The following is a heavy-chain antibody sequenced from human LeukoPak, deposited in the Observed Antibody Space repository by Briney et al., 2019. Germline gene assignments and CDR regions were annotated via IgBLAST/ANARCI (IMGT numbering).Heavy chain of an antibody. CDR3: ARDAAAPYYYDSSGYSGGFY. D-gene: IGHD3-22*01. CDR1: GFTFSSYS. V-gene: IGHV3-21*01. J-gene: IGHJ4*02. Sequence: GGSLRLSCAASGFTFSSYSMNWVRQAPGKGLEWVSSISSSSSYIYYADSGKGRFTISRDNAKNSLYLQMNSLRAEDTAVYYCARDAAAPYYYDSSGYSGGFYWGQGTLVTVSS. CDR2: ISSSSSYI.